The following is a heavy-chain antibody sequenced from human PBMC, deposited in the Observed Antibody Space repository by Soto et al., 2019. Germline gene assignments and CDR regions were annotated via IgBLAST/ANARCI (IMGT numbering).Heavy chain of an antibody. Sequence: GGSLRLSCAASGFTFSSYAMSWVRQAPGKGLEWVSAISGSGGSTYYADSVKGRFTISRDNSKNTLYLQMNSPRAEDTAVYYCAKDSPDDYGDYALFSLGFDPWGQGTLVTVSS. CDR1: GFTFSSYA. D-gene: IGHD4-17*01. J-gene: IGHJ5*02. V-gene: IGHV3-23*01. CDR2: ISGSGGST. CDR3: AKDSPDDYGDYALFSLGFDP.